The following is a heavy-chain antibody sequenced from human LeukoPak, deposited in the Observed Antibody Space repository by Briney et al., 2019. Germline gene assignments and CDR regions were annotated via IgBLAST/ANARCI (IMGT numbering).Heavy chain of an antibody. J-gene: IGHJ4*02. CDR1: GFTFDDYA. CDR3: AKAKGIQLPIDY. Sequence: PGRSQRLSCAASGFTFDDYAMYWVRQAPGKGLEWVSGISWNSGTIGYADSVKGRFTISRDNAKNSLYLQVNSLRAEDTALYYCAKAKGIQLPIDYWGQGTLVTVSS. CDR2: ISWNSGTI. D-gene: IGHD5-18*01. V-gene: IGHV3-9*01.